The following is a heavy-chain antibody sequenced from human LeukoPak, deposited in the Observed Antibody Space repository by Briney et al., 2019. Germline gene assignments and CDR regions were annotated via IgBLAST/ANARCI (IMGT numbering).Heavy chain of an antibody. CDR2: ISVSGNT. V-gene: IGHV3-23*01. CDR3: AKAPVTTCSGAYCYPFDY. J-gene: IGHJ4*02. CDR1: GFTLSSYA. D-gene: IGHD2-15*01. Sequence: GGSLRLSCAASGFTLSSYAMSWVRQGPGKGLEWVSAISVSGNTYHAGSVKGRFTISRDSSKNTLYLQMNSLRAEDAAVYYCAKAPVTTCSGAYCYPFDYWGQGTLVTVSS.